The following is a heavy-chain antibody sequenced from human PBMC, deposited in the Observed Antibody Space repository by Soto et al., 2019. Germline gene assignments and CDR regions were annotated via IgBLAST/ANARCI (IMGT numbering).Heavy chain of an antibody. V-gene: IGHV3-21*01. CDR3: ARDLKGAAAGKGFWYYYGMDV. J-gene: IGHJ6*02. CDR1: GFTFSSYS. Sequence: EVQLVESGGGLVKPGGSLRLSCAASGFTFSSYSMNWVRQAPGKGLEWVSSISSSSSYIYYADSVKGRFTISRDNAKNSLYLQLNSLGAEDTAVYYCARDLKGAAAGKGFWYYYGMDVWGQGTTVTVSS. D-gene: IGHD6-13*01. CDR2: ISSSSSYI.